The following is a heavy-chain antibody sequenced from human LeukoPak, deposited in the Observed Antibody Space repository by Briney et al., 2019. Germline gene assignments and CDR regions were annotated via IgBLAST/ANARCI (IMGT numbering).Heavy chain of an antibody. D-gene: IGHD4/OR15-4a*01. CDR2: ISTNNGDT. CDR3: ARDDDYNPLVH. Sequence: ASVKVSCKASGYTFTRNGISWVRQAPGQGLEWMGWISTNNGDTKSGKKFQGRVIMTADTSTSTTYMEVRSLRSDDTAVYYCARDDDYNPLVHWGQGTLVTVSS. V-gene: IGHV1-18*01. J-gene: IGHJ4*02. CDR1: GYTFTRNG.